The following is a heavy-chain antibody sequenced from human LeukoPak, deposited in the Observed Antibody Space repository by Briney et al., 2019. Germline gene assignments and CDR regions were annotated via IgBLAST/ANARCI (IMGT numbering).Heavy chain of an antibody. D-gene: IGHD2-15*01. CDR2: IYYSGST. V-gene: IGHV4-59*01. CDR1: GESISGFY. Sequence: PSETLSLTCTVSGESISGFYWTWIRQPPGKGLEWIGYIYYSGSTNYNPSLKSRVTISVDTSKNQFSLKLSSVTAADTAVYYCARSDMYCNGGRCYPYYYMDVWGKGTTVTVSS. CDR3: ARSDMYCNGGRCYPYYYMDV. J-gene: IGHJ6*03.